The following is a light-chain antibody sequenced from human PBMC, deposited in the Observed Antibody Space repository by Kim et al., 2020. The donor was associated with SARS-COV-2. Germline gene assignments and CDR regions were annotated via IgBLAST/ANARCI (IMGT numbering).Light chain of an antibody. CDR2: SAP. V-gene: IGKV3-20*01. J-gene: IGKJ2*01. Sequence: LSPGERAPLSCRASQSVSTNFLAWYQQKPGQAPRFLMYSAPPRATGIPDRFSGSGSGTDFTLTISRLEPEDFAVYYCQLYRSSPPTFGQGTKLEI. CDR1: QSVSTNF. CDR3: QLYRSSPPT.